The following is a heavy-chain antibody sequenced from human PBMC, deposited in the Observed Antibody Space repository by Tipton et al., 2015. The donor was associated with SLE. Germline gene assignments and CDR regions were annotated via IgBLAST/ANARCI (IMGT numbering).Heavy chain of an antibody. D-gene: IGHD6-25*01. CDR2: IHYSGST. Sequence: TLSLTCTVSGGSVSSGDYYWSWIRQLPGKGLEWIGYIHYSGSTFYNPSLQSRVTISRDTSKNHFSLNLTSVTAADTAVYYCARDSGAAAAADHWGQGTLVTVSS. V-gene: IGHV4-31*03. CDR1: GGSVSSGDYY. J-gene: IGHJ4*02. CDR3: ARDSGAAAAADH.